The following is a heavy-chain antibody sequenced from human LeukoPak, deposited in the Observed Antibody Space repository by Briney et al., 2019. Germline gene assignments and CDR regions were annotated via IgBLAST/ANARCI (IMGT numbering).Heavy chain of an antibody. CDR1: GYTFTSYD. J-gene: IGHJ4*02. CDR2: ISAYNAKT. Sequence: ASVKISCKASGYTFTSYDINWVRQAPGQGLEWMGWISAYNAKTNYAQKFHGRVTMTTDTSTSTAYMELRSLRSDDTAVYYCARVTRGYSYGVDYWGQGTLVTVSS. D-gene: IGHD5-18*01. V-gene: IGHV1-18*01. CDR3: ARVTRGYSYGVDY.